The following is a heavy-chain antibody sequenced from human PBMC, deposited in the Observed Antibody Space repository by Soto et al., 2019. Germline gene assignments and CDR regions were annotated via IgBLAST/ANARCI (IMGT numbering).Heavy chain of an antibody. Sequence: QVQLQQWGAGLLKPSETLSLTCAVYGGSFSGYYWSWIRQPPGKGLEWIGEINHSGSTNYNPSLKSPVTISVDTSKNQLSLKLRSVTAADTAVYYCANIAARPGYYYYGMDVWGQGTTVTVSS. V-gene: IGHV4-34*01. J-gene: IGHJ6*02. CDR2: INHSGST. D-gene: IGHD6-6*01. CDR1: GGSFSGYY. CDR3: ANIAARPGYYYYGMDV.